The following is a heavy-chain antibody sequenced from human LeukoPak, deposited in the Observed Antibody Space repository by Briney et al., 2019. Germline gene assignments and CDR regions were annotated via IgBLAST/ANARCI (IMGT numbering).Heavy chain of an antibody. CDR2: INHSGST. V-gene: IGHV4-34*01. CDR1: GGPFSGYY. J-gene: IGHJ4*02. D-gene: IGHD3-16*02. Sequence: SETLSLTCAVYGGPFSGYYWSWIRQPPGKGLEWIGEINHSGSTNYNPSLKSRVTISVDTSKNQFSLKLSSVTAADTAVYYCARIYVWWSYRFDYWGQGTLVTVSS. CDR3: ARIYVWWSYRFDY.